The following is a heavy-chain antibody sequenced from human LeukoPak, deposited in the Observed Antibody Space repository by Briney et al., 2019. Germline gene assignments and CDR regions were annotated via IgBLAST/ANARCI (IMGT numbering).Heavy chain of an antibody. CDR1: GFTFRNYV. V-gene: IGHV3-30-3*01. CDR3: AREGYYGSGSPPSLYFDY. Sequence: GSLRLSCAASGFTFRNYVIHWVRQAPGKGLEWVAVTSSDLNVKLYADSVRGRFTISRDNSRSTLYLQMNSLRPEDTAIYYCAREGYYGSGSPPSLYFDYWGQGTLVTVSS. D-gene: IGHD3-10*01. CDR2: TSSDLNVK. J-gene: IGHJ4*02.